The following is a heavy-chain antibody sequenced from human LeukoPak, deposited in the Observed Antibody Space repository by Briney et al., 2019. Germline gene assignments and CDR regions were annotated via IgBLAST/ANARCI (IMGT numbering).Heavy chain of an antibody. CDR1: GGTFSSYA. Sequence: SVKVSCKASGGTFSSYAISWVRQAPGQGLEWMGRIIPIFGTANYAQKFQGRVTITTDGSTSTAYMELSSLRSEDTAVYYCARSNYDFWSGYRIYYFDYWGQGTLVTVSS. CDR3: ARSNYDFWSGYRIYYFDY. V-gene: IGHV1-69*05. D-gene: IGHD3-3*01. J-gene: IGHJ4*02. CDR2: IIPIFGTA.